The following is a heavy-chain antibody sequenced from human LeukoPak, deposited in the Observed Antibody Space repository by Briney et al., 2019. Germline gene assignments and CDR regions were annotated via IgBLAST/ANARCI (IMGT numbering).Heavy chain of an antibody. D-gene: IGHD2-15*01. CDR2: IDTDGRIT. V-gene: IGHV3-74*01. CDR3: AKDPRGYCSGGSCYSPIYYFDY. Sequence: GGSLRLSCAASGFPFSYHWMHWVRQAPGKGLVWVSRIDTDGRITNYADSVKGRFTISRDNAKNTLYLQMNSLRAEDTAVYYCAKDPRGYCSGGSCYSPIYYFDYWGQGTLVTVSS. J-gene: IGHJ4*02. CDR1: GFPFSYHW.